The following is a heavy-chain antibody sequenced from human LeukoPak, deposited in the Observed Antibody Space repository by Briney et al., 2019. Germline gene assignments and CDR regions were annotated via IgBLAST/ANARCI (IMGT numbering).Heavy chain of an antibody. D-gene: IGHD2-15*01. J-gene: IGHJ5*02. Sequence: SETLSLTCTVSGGSISSSSYYWGWIRQPPGKGLEWIGSIYYSGSTYYNPSLKSRVTISVDTSKNQFSLKLSSVTAADTAVYYCAGGGCSGGSCYYTQGGYNWFDPWGQGTLVTVSS. CDR1: GGSISSSSYY. CDR2: IYYSGST. CDR3: AGGGCSGGSCYYTQGGYNWFDP. V-gene: IGHV4-39*01.